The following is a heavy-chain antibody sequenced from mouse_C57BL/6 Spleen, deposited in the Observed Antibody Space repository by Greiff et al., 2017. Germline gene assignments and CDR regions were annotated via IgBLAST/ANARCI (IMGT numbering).Heavy chain of an antibody. D-gene: IGHD1-1*01. CDR2: INPSSGYT. CDR3: AREGITTVENSDY. V-gene: IGHV1-7*01. Sequence: VQLQQSGAELAKPGASVKLSCKASGYTFTSYWMHWVKQRPGQGLEWIGYINPSSGYTKYNQKFKDKDTLTADKSSSTAYMQLSSLTYKDSAVYYCAREGITTVENSDYWGQGTTLTVSS. J-gene: IGHJ2*01. CDR1: GYTFTSYW.